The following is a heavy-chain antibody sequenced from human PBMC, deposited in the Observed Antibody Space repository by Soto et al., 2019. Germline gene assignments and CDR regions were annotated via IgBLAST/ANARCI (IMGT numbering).Heavy chain of an antibody. CDR1: GGSFSNYY. CDR3: ASRELLYFGTFDP. J-gene: IGHJ5*02. V-gene: IGHV4-34*01. D-gene: IGHD2-2*02. Sequence: SETLSLTCAVSGGSFSNYYWSWIRQPPGKGLEWIGEIYHTGSANYNPSLRSRVTISVDTSKSQFSLKLSPVTAADTAVYYCASRELLYFGTFDPWGQGTLVTVSS. CDR2: IYHTGSA.